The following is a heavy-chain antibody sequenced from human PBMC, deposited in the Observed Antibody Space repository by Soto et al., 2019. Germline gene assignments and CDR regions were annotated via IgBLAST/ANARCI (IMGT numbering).Heavy chain of an antibody. CDR3: ARVSMTTVTKYYFDY. J-gene: IGHJ4*02. D-gene: IGHD4-17*01. CDR1: GGTFSSYA. V-gene: IGHV1-69*01. CDR2: IIPIFGTA. Sequence: QVQLVQSGAEVKNPGSSVKVSCKASGGTFSSYAISWVRQAPGQGLEWMGGIIPIFGTANYAQKFQGRGTITADEATSTAYMERSSLRSEDTAVYYCARVSMTTVTKYYFDYWGQGTLVTVSS.